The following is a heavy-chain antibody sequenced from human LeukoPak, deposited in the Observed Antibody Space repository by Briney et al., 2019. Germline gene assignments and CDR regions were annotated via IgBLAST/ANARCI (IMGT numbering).Heavy chain of an antibody. CDR1: GCTFSSYA. D-gene: IGHD3-10*01. CDR2: ISYDGSNK. Sequence: GGSLRLSCAASGCTFSSYAMHWVRQAPGKGLEWVAVISYDGSNKYYADSVKGRFTISRDNSKNTLYLQMNSLRAEDTAVYYCARDGYGRITMVRGVAIDYWGQGTLVTVSS. CDR3: ARDGYGRITMVRGVAIDY. J-gene: IGHJ4*02. V-gene: IGHV3-30*04.